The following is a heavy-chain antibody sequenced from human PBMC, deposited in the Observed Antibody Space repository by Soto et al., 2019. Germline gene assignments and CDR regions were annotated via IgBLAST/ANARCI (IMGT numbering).Heavy chain of an antibody. CDR1: GYTFTRSG. CDR3: AREGVAPYYYYGMDV. CDR2: ISTYNGDT. J-gene: IGHJ6*02. V-gene: IGHV1-18*01. Sequence: QVQLVQSGAEVKKPGASVKVSCKASGYTFTRSGISLVRQAPGQGLEWMGGISTYNGDTNYAQTFQGRVTMTTDTSTSTVHMEVRSLRSDDTAVYYCAREGVAPYYYYGMDVWGQGTPVTVSS. D-gene: IGHD5-12*01.